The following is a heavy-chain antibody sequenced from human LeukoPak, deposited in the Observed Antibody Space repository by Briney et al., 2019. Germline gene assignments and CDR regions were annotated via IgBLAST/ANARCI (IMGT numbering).Heavy chain of an antibody. Sequence: PGGCLRLSCAASGFTFSSYAMSWVRQAPGKGLEWISAISGSGGSTYYADSVKGRFTISRDNSKNTLYLQMNSLRAEDTAVYYCAKSLRWELPTGDFDYWGQGTLVTVSS. CDR3: AKSLRWELPTGDFDY. CDR2: ISGSGGST. D-gene: IGHD1-26*01. CDR1: GFTFSSYA. V-gene: IGHV3-23*01. J-gene: IGHJ4*02.